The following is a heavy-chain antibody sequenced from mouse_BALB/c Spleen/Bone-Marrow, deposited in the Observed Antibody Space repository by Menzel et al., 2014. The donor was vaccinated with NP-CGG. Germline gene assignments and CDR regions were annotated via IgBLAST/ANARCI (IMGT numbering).Heavy chain of an antibody. CDR1: GYTFTDYN. CDR2: IYPYNGAT. Sequence: EVQLQQSGPELVNPGASIKISCKASGYTFTDYNIHWVKQSHGKSLEWIGYIYPYNGATGYNQKFNIKATLTVDKSSSTAYMELRSLTSEDPTVYYCAREGGHYDAMDYWGQGTSVTVSS. V-gene: IGHV1S29*02. D-gene: IGHD1-2*01. CDR3: AREGGHYDAMDY. J-gene: IGHJ4*01.